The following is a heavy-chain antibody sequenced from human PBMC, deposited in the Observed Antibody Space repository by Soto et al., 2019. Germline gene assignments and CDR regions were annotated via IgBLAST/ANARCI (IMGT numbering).Heavy chain of an antibody. D-gene: IGHD3-3*01. CDR2: MNPNSGNT. CDR1: GYTFTSYD. J-gene: IGHJ3*02. V-gene: IGHV1-8*01. Sequence: QVQLVQSGAEVKKPGASVKVSCKASGYTFTSYDINWVRQATGQGLEWMGWMNPNSGNTGYAQKFQGRVTMTRNTSISTAYMELSSLSSEDTAVYYCARGWGITIFGVVSAFDIWGQGTMVTVSS. CDR3: ARGWGITIFGVVSAFDI.